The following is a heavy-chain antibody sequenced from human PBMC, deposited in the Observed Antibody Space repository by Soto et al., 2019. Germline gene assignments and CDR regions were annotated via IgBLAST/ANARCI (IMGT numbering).Heavy chain of an antibody. CDR3: ARDYYGSGTIDY. J-gene: IGHJ4*02. D-gene: IGHD3-10*01. CDR1: GFTFSSYW. Sequence: GGSLRLSCAASGFTFSSYWMHWVRQAPGKGLVWVSRINGDGSSTSYADSVKGRFTISRDNAKKTLYLQMNSPRAEDTAVYYCARDYYGSGTIDYWGQGTLVTVSS. V-gene: IGHV3-74*01. CDR2: INGDGSST.